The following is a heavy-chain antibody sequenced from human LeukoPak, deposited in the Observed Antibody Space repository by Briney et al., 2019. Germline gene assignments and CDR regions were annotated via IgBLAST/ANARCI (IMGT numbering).Heavy chain of an antibody. CDR2: ICYNGST. J-gene: IGHJ4*02. V-gene: IGHV4-59*08. CDR3: ARRRGYSYGHFDY. Sequence: PSETLSLTCTVSGGSISSYYWSWIRQPPGKGLEWIGYICYNGSTNYNPSLKSRVTISVDTSKNQFSLKLSSVTAADTAVYYCARRRGYSYGHFDYWGQGTLVTVSS. CDR1: GGSISSYY. D-gene: IGHD5-18*01.